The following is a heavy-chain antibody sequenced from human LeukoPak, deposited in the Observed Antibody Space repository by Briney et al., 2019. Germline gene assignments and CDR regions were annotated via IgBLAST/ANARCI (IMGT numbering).Heavy chain of an antibody. J-gene: IGHJ4*02. V-gene: IGHV3-30*18. CDR1: GFTFSSYG. CDR2: ISYDGSNK. Sequence: GRSLRLSCAASGFTFSSYGMHRVRQAPGKGLEWVAVISYDGSNKYYADSVKGRFTISRDNSKNTLYLQMNSLRAEDTAVYYCAKGSSSWYGGSYFDYWGQGTLVTVSS. D-gene: IGHD6-13*01. CDR3: AKGSSSWYGGSYFDY.